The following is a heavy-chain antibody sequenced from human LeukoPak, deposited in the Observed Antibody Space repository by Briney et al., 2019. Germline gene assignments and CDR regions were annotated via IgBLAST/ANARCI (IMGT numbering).Heavy chain of an antibody. J-gene: IGHJ4*02. CDR3: ARPTNYSNFEY. CDR1: GYIFSSLW. V-gene: IGHV5-51*01. CDR2: IYPGDSDT. D-gene: IGHD4-11*01. Sequence: GESLKISCKASGYIFSSLWIAWVRQMPGKGLEWVGIIYPGDSDTRYSPSFEGQVTISADKSFSTAYLQWTSLKASDTAMYYCARPTNYSNFEYRGQGTLVTVSS.